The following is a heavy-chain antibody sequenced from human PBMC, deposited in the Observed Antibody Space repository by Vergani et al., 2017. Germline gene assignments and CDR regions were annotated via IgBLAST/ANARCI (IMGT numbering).Heavy chain of an antibody. CDR1: GGTFSSYA. CDR2: IIPILGIA. V-gene: IGHV1-69*04. CDR3: ARGPNYYDSSGYYYGGY. Sequence: QVQLVQSGAEVKKPGSSVKVSCKASGGTFSSYAISWVRQAPGQGLEWMGRIIPILGIANYAQKFQGRVTITADKYTSTAYMELSSLRSEDTAVYYCARGPNYYDSSGYYYGGYWGQGTLVTVSS. D-gene: IGHD3-22*01. J-gene: IGHJ4*02.